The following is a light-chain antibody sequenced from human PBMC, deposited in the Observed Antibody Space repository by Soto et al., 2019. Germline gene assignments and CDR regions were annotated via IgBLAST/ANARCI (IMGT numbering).Light chain of an antibody. CDR2: RND. CDR3: AAWDDSLSGPV. CDR1: SSNIGSNT. V-gene: IGLV1-44*01. Sequence: QSVLTQPPSASGTPGQRVTISCSGSSSNIGSNTVNWYQQIPGTAPRLLIYRNDQRPAGVPDRFSGSKSGTSASLAITGLRPEDEADYYCAAWDDSLSGPVFGGGTQLPS. J-gene: IGLJ2*01.